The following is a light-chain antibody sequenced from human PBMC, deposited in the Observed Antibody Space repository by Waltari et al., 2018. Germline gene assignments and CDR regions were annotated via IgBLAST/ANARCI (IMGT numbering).Light chain of an antibody. Sequence: AIKLTKYPSSLSSSVGDNVNLTCRAAQGIGSALAWYQQKPGKSPRLLSYDASSLESGVPSRFSGSGSGTDFTLIISSLQPEDFATYYCQQFDNFPFTFGPGTKVDI. CDR2: DAS. CDR1: QGIGSA. J-gene: IGKJ3*01. CDR3: QQFDNFPFT. V-gene: IGKV1D-13*01.